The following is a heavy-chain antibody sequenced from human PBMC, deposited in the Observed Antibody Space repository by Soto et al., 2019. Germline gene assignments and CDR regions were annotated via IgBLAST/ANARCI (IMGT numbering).Heavy chain of an antibody. CDR2: INAGNGNT. V-gene: IGHV1-3*01. CDR3: ARGPTGTTPWYYYGVDV. CDR1: GYTFTSYA. Sequence: GASVKVSCKASGYTFTSYAMHWVRQAPGQRLEWMGWINAGNGNTEYSQKFQGRVTITRDTSASTAYMELSSLRSEDTAVYYCARGPTGTTPWYYYGVDVWGQGTTVTVSS. D-gene: IGHD1-1*01. J-gene: IGHJ6*02.